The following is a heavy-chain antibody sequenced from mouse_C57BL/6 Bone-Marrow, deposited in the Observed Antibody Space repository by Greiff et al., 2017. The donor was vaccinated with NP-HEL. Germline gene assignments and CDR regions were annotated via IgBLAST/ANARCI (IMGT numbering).Heavy chain of an antibody. Sequence: QVQLQQSGAELVRPGTSVKLSCKASGYPFTSYRMHWVKQRPGQGLEWIGVIDPSDSYTNYNQKFKGKATLTVDTSSSTAYMQLSSLTSEDSAVYYCARSIWAWFAYWGQGTLVTVSA. J-gene: IGHJ3*01. CDR2: IDPSDSYT. CDR1: GYPFTSYR. CDR3: ARSIWAWFAY. V-gene: IGHV1-59*01. D-gene: IGHD4-1*01.